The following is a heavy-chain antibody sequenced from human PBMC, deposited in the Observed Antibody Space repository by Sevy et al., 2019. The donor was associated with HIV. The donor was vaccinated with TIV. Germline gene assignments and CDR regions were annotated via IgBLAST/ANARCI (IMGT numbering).Heavy chain of an antibody. CDR2: ISWNSGSI. CDR1: GCTFDDYA. V-gene: IGHV3-9*01. Sequence: GGSLRLSCAASGCTFDDYAMHWVRQAPGKGLEWVSGISWNSGSIGYADSVKGRFTISRDNAKNSLYLQMNSLRAEDTALYYCAKDREGIAAAGTDYWSQGTLVTVSS. CDR3: AKDREGIAAAGTDY. J-gene: IGHJ4*02. D-gene: IGHD6-13*01.